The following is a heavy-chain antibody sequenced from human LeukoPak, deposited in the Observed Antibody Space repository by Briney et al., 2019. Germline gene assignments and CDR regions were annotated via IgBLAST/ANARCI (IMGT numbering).Heavy chain of an antibody. D-gene: IGHD6-19*01. CDR1: GGSISSSNW. CDR2: IYHSGST. J-gene: IGHJ4*02. V-gene: IGHV4-4*02. Sequence: ASGTLSLTCAVSGGSISSSNWWSWVRQPPEKGLEWIGEIYHSGSTNYNPSLKSRVTISVDKSKNQFSLKLSSVTAADTAVYYCATSCTSGWYSFDYWGQGTLVTVSS. CDR3: ATSCTSGWYSFDY.